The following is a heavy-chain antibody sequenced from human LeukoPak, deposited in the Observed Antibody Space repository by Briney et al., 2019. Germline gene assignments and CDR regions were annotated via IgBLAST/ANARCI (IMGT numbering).Heavy chain of an antibody. J-gene: IGHJ4*02. CDR3: ASQSYYYDSSGYLDY. Sequence: GASVKVSCKASGYTFTGHYMHWVRQAPGQGLEWMGWINPNSGGRDYAQKFQGRVTMTRDTSISTAYMELSRLRSDDTAVYYCASQSYYYDSSGYLDYWGQGTLVTVSS. CDR1: GYTFTGHY. CDR2: INPNSGGR. D-gene: IGHD3-22*01. V-gene: IGHV1-2*02.